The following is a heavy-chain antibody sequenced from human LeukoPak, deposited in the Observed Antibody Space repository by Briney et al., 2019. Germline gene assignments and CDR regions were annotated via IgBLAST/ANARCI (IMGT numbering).Heavy chain of an antibody. V-gene: IGHV3-21*01. Sequence: GGSLRLSCAASGFTFSSYSMNWVRQAPGKGLEWVSSISSSSSYIYYADSVKGRFTISRDNAKNSLYLQMNSLRAEDTAVYYCARDPYNTGGYGAFDFWGQGTMVTVSS. CDR2: ISSSSSYI. CDR1: GFTFSSYS. D-gene: IGHD3-22*01. CDR3: ARDPYNTGGYGAFDF. J-gene: IGHJ3*01.